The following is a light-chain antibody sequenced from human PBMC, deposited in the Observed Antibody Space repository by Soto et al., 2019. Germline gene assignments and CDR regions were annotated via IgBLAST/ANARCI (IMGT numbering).Light chain of an antibody. CDR3: SSYTGSKNLL. CDR1: TTDVGGYDL. J-gene: IGLJ2*01. Sequence: QSALTQPPSASGSPGQSVTISCTGTTTDVGGYDLVSWYQQHPGKAPKVIIYEVTKRPSGVPDRFFGSKSGSTASLTISGLQADDEAAYYCSSYTGSKNLLFGGGTKVTVL. V-gene: IGLV2-8*01. CDR2: EVT.